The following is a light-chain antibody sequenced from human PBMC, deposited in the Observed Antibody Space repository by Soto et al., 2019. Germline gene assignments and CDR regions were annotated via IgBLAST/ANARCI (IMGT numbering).Light chain of an antibody. Sequence: EYGLTESPGTVSLSPGERATLSCRASQSVSSNYLSWYQQKPGQAPRLLIYGASSRATGIPDRFSGSGSGTDFTLTISRLEPEDFAVYYCQLYGSSPWTFGQGTKVDIK. CDR1: QSVSSNY. J-gene: IGKJ1*01. V-gene: IGKV3-20*01. CDR3: QLYGSSPWT. CDR2: GAS.